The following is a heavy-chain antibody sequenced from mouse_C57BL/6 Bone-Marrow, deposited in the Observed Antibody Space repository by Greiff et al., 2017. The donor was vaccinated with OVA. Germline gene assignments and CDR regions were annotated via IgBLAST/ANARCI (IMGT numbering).Heavy chain of an antibody. CDR2: IHPNNGST. CDR3: ALTGYFDY. CDR1: GYTFTSYW. V-gene: IGHV1-64*01. Sequence: QVQLQQPGAELVKPGASVKLSCTASGYTFTSYWMHWVKQRPGQGLEWIGMIHPNNGSTNYNHKFKSKATLTVDKSSSTAYMQLSSLTSEDSAVYTCALTGYFDYWGQGTTLTVSS. J-gene: IGHJ2*01.